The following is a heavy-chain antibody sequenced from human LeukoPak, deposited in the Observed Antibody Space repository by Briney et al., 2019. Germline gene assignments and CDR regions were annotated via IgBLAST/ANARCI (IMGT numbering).Heavy chain of an antibody. V-gene: IGHV3-66*01. J-gene: IGHJ3*01. CDR2: IYSGGST. Sequence: PGGSLRLSCAASGFTVSTNYMSWVRQAPGKGLEWVSVIYSGGSTYYADSVKGRSIISRDISKNMVYLQMNSLRGEDTAVYYCVRDVPPAADAFDLWGQGTMVTVSS. CDR3: VRDVPPAADAFDL. CDR1: GFTVSTNY. D-gene: IGHD6-13*01.